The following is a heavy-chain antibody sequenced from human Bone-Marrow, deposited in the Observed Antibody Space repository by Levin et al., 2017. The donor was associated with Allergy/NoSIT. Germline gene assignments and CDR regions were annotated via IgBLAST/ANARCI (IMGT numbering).Heavy chain of an antibody. CDR2: INPGDSDT. Sequence: GESLKISCQGSGFTFTSYWIGWVRQTPGKGLEWMGIINPGDSDTTYSPPFQGQVTISADKSSSSVYLQWSSLKASDTAIYFCARDRYSSGSSGLLFDFWGQGTLVTVSS. D-gene: IGHD3-22*01. CDR3: ARDRYSSGSSGLLFDF. V-gene: IGHV5-51*01. J-gene: IGHJ4*02. CDR1: GFTFTSYW.